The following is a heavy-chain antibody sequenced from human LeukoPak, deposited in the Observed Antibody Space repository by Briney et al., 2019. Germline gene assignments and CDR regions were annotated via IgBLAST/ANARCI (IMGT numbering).Heavy chain of an antibody. CDR1: GFTFEAYT. Sequence: GGSLRLSCAASGFTFEAYTMYWVRQAPGKGLEWVCLIRWDGGTTYYADSVKGRFTISRDNSKTSLYLQMNSLRTEDTALYYCAKSLVTYSYYYGMDAWGQGTTVTVSS. CDR2: IRWDGGTT. D-gene: IGHD2-21*02. CDR3: AKSLVTYSYYYGMDA. J-gene: IGHJ6*02. V-gene: IGHV3-43*01.